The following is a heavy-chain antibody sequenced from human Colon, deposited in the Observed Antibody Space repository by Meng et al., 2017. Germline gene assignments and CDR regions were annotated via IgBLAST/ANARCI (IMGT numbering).Heavy chain of an antibody. CDR2: IYHSGRT. Sequence: VELQGQGPGWGKPSGNRALTCDVLGGSIRNDQWWSWVRQAPGKGLEWIGEIYHSGRTNYNPSVKSRVSMSVDKSQNHFSLRLSSVTAADTAVYYCARSPYSGSALPFFDYWGQGSLVTISS. D-gene: IGHD1-26*01. CDR1: GGSIRNDQW. J-gene: IGHJ4*02. CDR3: ARSPYSGSALPFFDY. V-gene: IGHV4-4*02.